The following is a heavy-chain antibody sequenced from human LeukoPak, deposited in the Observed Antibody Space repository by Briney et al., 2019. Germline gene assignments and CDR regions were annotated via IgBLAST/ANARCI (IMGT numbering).Heavy chain of an antibody. Sequence: SETLSLTCTVSGGSISSGGYYWSWIRQPPGKGLEWIGYIYHSGSTYYNPSLKSRVTISVDRSKNQFSLKLSSVTAADTAVYYYARFGCSGGSCYHYYFDYWGQGTLVTVSS. D-gene: IGHD2-15*01. CDR2: IYHSGST. V-gene: IGHV4-30-2*01. CDR3: ARFGCSGGSCYHYYFDY. J-gene: IGHJ4*02. CDR1: GGSISSGGYY.